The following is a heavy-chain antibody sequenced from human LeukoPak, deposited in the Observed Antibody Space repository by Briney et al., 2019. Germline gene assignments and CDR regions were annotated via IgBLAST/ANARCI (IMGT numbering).Heavy chain of an antibody. D-gene: IGHD1-20*01. CDR3: ARDWNTWNHPSFDY. Sequence: GGSLRLSCAASGFTFNNYNMNWVRQAPGKGLEWVSSISSSGTYIYYADSVKGRFTISRDNAKSSLYLQMNSLRAEDTAMYYCARDWNTWNHPSFDYWGQGTLVTVSS. CDR1: GFTFNNYN. J-gene: IGHJ4*02. V-gene: IGHV3-21*01. CDR2: ISSSGTYI.